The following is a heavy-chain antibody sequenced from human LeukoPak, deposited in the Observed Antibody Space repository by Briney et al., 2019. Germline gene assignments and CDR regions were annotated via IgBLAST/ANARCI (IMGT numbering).Heavy chain of an antibody. CDR3: ARVERRGVDYYYGMDV. D-gene: IGHD1-1*01. Sequence: SQTLSLTCTVSGGSINSGDYYWSWIRQPPGKGLEWIGYIYYSGSTYYNPSLKSRVTISVDTSKNQFSLKLSSVTAADTAVYYCARVERRGVDYYYGMDVWGQGTTVTVSS. V-gene: IGHV4-30-4*01. CDR1: GGSINSGDYY. J-gene: IGHJ6*02. CDR2: IYYSGST.